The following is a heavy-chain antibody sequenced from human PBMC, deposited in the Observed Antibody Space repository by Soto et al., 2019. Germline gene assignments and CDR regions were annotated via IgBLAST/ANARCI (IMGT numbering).Heavy chain of an antibody. J-gene: IGHJ6*03. CDR3: ARESGGATATVDYYYFYMVV. Sequence: QVQLVQSGAEVRKPGASVTVSCRSSGDSFNDYYIHWVRQAPGQGFEWMGWINPNVGGTKYAQKFQGWVSMTRDTSIRTVYMQLSRLRSDDTAVYYCARESGGATATVDYYYFYMVVWGTGTTVTVSS. V-gene: IGHV1-2*04. D-gene: IGHD5-12*01. CDR2: INPNVGGT. CDR1: GDSFNDYY.